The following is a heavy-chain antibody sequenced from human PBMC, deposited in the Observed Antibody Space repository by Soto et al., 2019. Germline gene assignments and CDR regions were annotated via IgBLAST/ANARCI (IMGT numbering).Heavy chain of an antibody. Sequence: QVQLQESGPGLVKPSQTLSLTCTVSGGSISSGGYYWSWIRQHPGKGLEWIGYIYYSGSTYYNPSLKRRFTISVDTSKNQFSLKLSSVTAADTAVYYCARAFITMVRGVMRSVWFDPWGQGTLVTVSS. D-gene: IGHD3-10*01. J-gene: IGHJ5*02. CDR2: IYYSGST. V-gene: IGHV4-31*03. CDR1: GGSISSGGYY. CDR3: ARAFITMVRGVMRSVWFDP.